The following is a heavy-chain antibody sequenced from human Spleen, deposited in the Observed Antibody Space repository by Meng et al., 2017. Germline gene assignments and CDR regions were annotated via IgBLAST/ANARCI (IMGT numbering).Heavy chain of an antibody. CDR3: ARGGWFSDY. CDR2: IEQDGSEK. CDR1: GFTFSSYW. V-gene: IGHV3-7*01. Sequence: GESLKISCAASGFTFSSYWMNWVRQAPGKGLEWVANIEQDGSEKYYVDSVKGRFTISRDNAKNSLYLQMNSLRAEDTAVYYCARGGWFSDYWGQGTLVNGYS. J-gene: IGHJ4*02. D-gene: IGHD2-15*01.